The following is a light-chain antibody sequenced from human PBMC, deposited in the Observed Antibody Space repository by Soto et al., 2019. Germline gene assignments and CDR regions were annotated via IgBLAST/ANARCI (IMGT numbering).Light chain of an antibody. CDR1: SSNIGNNY. J-gene: IGLJ2*01. V-gene: IGLV1-51*01. Sequence: QSVLTQPPSVSAAPGQKVTISCSGSSSNIGNNYVFWYQQLPGTAPKLLIYDNDKRPSGIPDRFSGSKSGTSATLGITGLQTGDEDDYYCATWDRSLSVGVFGGGTMLTVL. CDR2: DND. CDR3: ATWDRSLSVGV.